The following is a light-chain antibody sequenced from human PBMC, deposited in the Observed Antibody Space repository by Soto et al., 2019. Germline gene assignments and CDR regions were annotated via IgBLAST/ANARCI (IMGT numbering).Light chain of an antibody. CDR1: SSDIGGYDY. V-gene: IGLV2-14*01. J-gene: IGLJ2*01. CDR2: DVN. CDR3: TSYASGSSHVV. Sequence: QSALTQPASVSGSPGQSITLSCTGTSSDIGGYDYVSWNQRHPGKAPKLIIYDVNNRPSGVSNRFSGSKSGNTASLTISGLQAEDEADYYCTSYASGSSHVVFGGGTKLTVL.